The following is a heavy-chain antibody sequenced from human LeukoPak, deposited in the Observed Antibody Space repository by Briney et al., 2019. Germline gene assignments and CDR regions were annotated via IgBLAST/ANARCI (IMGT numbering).Heavy chain of an antibody. V-gene: IGHV3-21*01. CDR1: GFTFSMYS. Sequence: GGSLRLSCAASGFTFSMYSMNWVRQAPGKGLEWVSSISTSSSHIYDADSAKRRFTISRDNAKNSLYLQMNSLRAEDTAVYYCARVSTILTGYYDYWGQGILVTVSS. D-gene: IGHD3-9*01. CDR2: ISTSSSHI. CDR3: ARVSTILTGYYDY. J-gene: IGHJ4*02.